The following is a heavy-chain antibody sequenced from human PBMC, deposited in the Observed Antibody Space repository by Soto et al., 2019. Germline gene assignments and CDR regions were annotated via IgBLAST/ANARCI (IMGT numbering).Heavy chain of an antibody. J-gene: IGHJ6*02. Sequence: ASVKVSCKASGYTFTSYAMHWVRQAPGQRLEWMGWINAGNGNTKYSQKFQGRVTMTRNTSISTAYMELSSLRSEDTAVYYCARADDFYYGMDVWGQGTTVTVSS. CDR2: INAGNGNT. D-gene: IGHD3-3*01. CDR3: ARADDFYYGMDV. V-gene: IGHV1-3*01. CDR1: GYTFTSYA.